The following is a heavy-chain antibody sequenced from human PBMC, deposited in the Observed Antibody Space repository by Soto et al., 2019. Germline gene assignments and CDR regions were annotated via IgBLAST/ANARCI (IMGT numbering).Heavy chain of an antibody. V-gene: IGHV4-4*02. Sequence: PSETVPLTGAVSGGSISSSNWRSWVRQPPGKGLEWIGEIYHSGSTNYNPSLKSRVTISVDKSKNQFSLKLSSVTAADTAVYYCARVLRFGELLSSYYYGMDVWGQGTTVTVSS. J-gene: IGHJ6*02. D-gene: IGHD3-10*01. CDR3: ARVLRFGELLSSYYYGMDV. CDR2: IYHSGST. CDR1: GGSISSSNW.